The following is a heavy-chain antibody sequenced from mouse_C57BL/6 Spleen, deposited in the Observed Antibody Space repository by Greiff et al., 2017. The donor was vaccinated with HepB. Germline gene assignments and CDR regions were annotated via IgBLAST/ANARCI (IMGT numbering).Heavy chain of an antibody. CDR2: ISYDGSN. V-gene: IGHV3-6*01. CDR1: GYSITSGYY. J-gene: IGHJ4*01. CDR3: ARGGYYGSSYHAMDY. Sequence: DVQLQESGPGLVKPSQSLSLTCSVTGYSITSGYYWNWIRQFPGNKLEWMGYISYDGSNNYNPSLKNRISITRDTSKNQFFLKLNSVTTEDTATYYCARGGYYGSSYHAMDYWGQGTSVTVSS. D-gene: IGHD1-1*01.